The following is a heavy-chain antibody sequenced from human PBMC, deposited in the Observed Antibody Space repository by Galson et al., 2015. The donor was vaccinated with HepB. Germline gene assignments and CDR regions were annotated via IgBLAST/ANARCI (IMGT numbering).Heavy chain of an antibody. J-gene: IGHJ4*02. V-gene: IGHV3-23*01. Sequence: SLRLSCAASGFTFSSYAMSWVRQAPGKGLEWVSAISGSGGSTYYADSVKGRFTISRDNSKNTLYLQMNSLRAEDTAVYYCAKGGHYGALMGRIIDYWGQGTLVTVSS. CDR2: ISGSGGST. CDR1: GFTFSSYA. CDR3: AKGGHYGALMGRIIDY. D-gene: IGHD4-17*01.